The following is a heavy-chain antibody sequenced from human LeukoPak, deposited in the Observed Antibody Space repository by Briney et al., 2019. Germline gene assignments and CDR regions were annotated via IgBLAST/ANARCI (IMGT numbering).Heavy chain of an antibody. Sequence: SETLSLTCIVSDGSISSYYWNWIRRPPGKGLEWIGNIYNSGSTDYNPSLKSRVTISVNLSKKQISLKLSSVTAADTAVYYCARDKGPYWYFDLWGRGTLVTVSS. CDR1: DGSISSYY. CDR2: IYNSGST. CDR3: ARDKGPYWYFDL. J-gene: IGHJ2*01. V-gene: IGHV4-59*01.